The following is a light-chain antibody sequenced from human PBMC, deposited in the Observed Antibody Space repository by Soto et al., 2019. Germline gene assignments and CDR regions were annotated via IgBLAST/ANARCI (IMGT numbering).Light chain of an antibody. Sequence: DIQMTQSPSTLSSSVGDRVTITCRASQSINTWLAWCQQKPGKAPQVLIYDASNLESWVPSRFSGSGSGTEFTLTISSLQPDDSATYYCQHYNDNSRTFGQGTKLEIK. CDR1: QSINTW. CDR3: QHYNDNSRT. V-gene: IGKV1-5*01. CDR2: DAS. J-gene: IGKJ2*01.